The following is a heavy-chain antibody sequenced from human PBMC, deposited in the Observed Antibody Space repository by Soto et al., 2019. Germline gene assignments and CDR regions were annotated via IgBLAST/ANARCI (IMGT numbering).Heavy chain of an antibody. J-gene: IGHJ6*03. CDR2: ISGSGGST. Sequence: EVQLLESGGGLVQPGGSLRLSCAASGFTFSSYAMSWVRQAPGKGLEWVSAISGSGGSTYYADSVKGRFTLSRHNSKNTLYRQMNSLRAEDTAVYYCAKEGNPGYRSSWYSKAGSGGLGYYYRDVWGKGTTVTVSS. D-gene: IGHD6-13*01. CDR1: GFTFSSYA. V-gene: IGHV3-23*01. CDR3: AKEGNPGYRSSWYSKAGSGGLGYYYRDV.